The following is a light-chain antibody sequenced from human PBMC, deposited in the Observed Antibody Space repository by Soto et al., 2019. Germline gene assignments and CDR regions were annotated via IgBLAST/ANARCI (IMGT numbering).Light chain of an antibody. CDR3: SSYTSSSPYV. CDR2: QVT. V-gene: IGLV2-14*01. CDR1: SSDVGIYNY. Sequence: QSALTQPASVSGSPGQSITISCTGTSSDVGIYNYVSWYQQHPGKAPKLMIYQVTNRPSGVSNRFSGSKSGNTASLTISGLQAEDEADYYCSSYTSSSPYVFGTGTKVTAL. J-gene: IGLJ1*01.